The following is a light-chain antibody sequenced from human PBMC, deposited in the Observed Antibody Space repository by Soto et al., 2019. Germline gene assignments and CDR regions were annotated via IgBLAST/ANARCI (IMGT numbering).Light chain of an antibody. CDR3: SSYTSSSTLYV. CDR1: SSDVGGYNY. V-gene: IGLV2-14*01. J-gene: IGLJ1*01. CDR2: AVS. Sequence: QSALTQPASVSGSPGQSITISCTGNSSDVGGYNYVSWYQQHPGKAPKLMIYAVSNRPSGVSNRFSGSKSGNTASLTISGLQAEDEADYYCSSYTSSSTLYVFGTGTKVTVL.